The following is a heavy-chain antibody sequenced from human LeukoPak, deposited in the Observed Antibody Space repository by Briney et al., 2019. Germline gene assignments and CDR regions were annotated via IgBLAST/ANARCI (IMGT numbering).Heavy chain of an antibody. Sequence: SETLSLTCTVSGGSISSSSYYWGWIRQPPGKGLEWIGNIYYSGSTYYNPSLESRVTMSLDTSNNQFSLKLSSVTAADTAVYYCARDENGYVWGSFRAWGQGTLVTVSS. CDR1: GGSISSSSYY. V-gene: IGHV4-39*07. D-gene: IGHD3-16*02. CDR2: IYYSGST. CDR3: ARDENGYVWGSFRA. J-gene: IGHJ5*02.